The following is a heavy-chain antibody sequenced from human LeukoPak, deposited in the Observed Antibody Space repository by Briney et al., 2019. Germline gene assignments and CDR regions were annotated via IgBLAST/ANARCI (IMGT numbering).Heavy chain of an antibody. Sequence: SETLSLTCAVYGGSFSGYYWIWIRQPPGKGLEWIREINHSGSTNYHPSLKSRVTISVDTSKNQFSLKLSSVTAADTAVYYCARGLTFEYFQHWGQGTLVTVSS. J-gene: IGHJ1*01. CDR3: ARGLTFEYFQH. V-gene: IGHV4-34*01. CDR1: GGSFSGYY. CDR2: INHSGST. D-gene: IGHD3-16*01.